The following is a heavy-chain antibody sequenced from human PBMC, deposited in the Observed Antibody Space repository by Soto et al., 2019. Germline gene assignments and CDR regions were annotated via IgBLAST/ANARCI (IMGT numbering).Heavy chain of an antibody. V-gene: IGHV3-30-3*01. J-gene: IGHJ6*02. D-gene: IGHD5-18*01. CDR3: ARDTGPNGYNYYSFGMAV. Sequence: LRLSCAASGFTFSNYAMHWVRQAPGKGLEWVAVISYDGSDKYNANSVKGRFTISRDNSKNTLYLQMNSLRAEDTAVYYCARDTGPNGYNYYSFGMAVWGQGTTVTVSS. CDR1: GFTFSNYA. CDR2: ISYDGSDK.